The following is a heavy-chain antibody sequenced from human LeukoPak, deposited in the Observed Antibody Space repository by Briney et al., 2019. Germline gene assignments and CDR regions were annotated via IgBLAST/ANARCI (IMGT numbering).Heavy chain of an antibody. CDR1: GGSLSGYY. V-gene: IGHV4-34*01. CDR3: ARSKVRVRGVDY. CDR2: INHSGST. D-gene: IGHD3-10*01. J-gene: IGHJ4*02. Sequence: SETLSLTCAVYGGSLSGYYWRWIRQPPGKGLEWIGEINHSGSTNYHPSLKSRVTISVDTSKNQFYLKLSSVNAADTAVYYCARSKVRVRGVDYWGQGTLVTVSS.